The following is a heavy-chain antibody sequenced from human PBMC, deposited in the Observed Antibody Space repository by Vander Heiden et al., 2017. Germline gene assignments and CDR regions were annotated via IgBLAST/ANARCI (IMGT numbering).Heavy chain of an antibody. Sequence: QVQLVQSGVEVKKPGASVKVSCKDSGYTFNSYGIGWVRQAPGQGLEWVGWISTYSGNTIYAQKFHGRVSMTRDTSTSIVYMELRSLRSDDTAVYYCARDRIGTLAYFDPWGQGTLVTVSS. CDR1: GYTFNSYG. CDR3: ARDRIGTLAYFDP. CDR2: ISTYSGNT. J-gene: IGHJ5*02. V-gene: IGHV1-18*01. D-gene: IGHD1-26*01.